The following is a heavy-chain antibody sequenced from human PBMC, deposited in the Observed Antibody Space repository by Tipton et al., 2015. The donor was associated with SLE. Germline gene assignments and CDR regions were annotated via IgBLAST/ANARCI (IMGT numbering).Heavy chain of an antibody. Sequence: TLSLTCTVSGGSVSSDGDYWSWIRQHPGKGLEWIGYIHYSGSTYYKPSLKSRVSISVDTSKNQFSLKLTSVTAADKAVYYCARDFSYRPMVQGRYDAFDIWGQGTMATVSS. V-gene: IGHV4-31*03. J-gene: IGHJ3*02. D-gene: IGHD3-10*01. CDR3: ARDFSYRPMVQGRYDAFDI. CDR1: GGSVSSDGDY. CDR2: IHYSGST.